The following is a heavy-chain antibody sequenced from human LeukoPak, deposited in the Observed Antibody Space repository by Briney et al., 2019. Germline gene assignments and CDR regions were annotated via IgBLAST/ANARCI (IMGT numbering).Heavy chain of an antibody. J-gene: IGHJ4*02. CDR1: GYTFTDYY. CDR2: INPTSGGT. D-gene: IGHD2-21*01. CDR3: ARDVAATIDY. V-gene: IGHV1-2*02. Sequence: ASVKVSCKASGYTFTDYYIKWMRQAPGQGLEWMGWINPTSGGTDYAQKFQGRVTMTRDTSITTAYMELSGLRSDDTAVYYCARDVAATIDYWGQGTLVTVSS.